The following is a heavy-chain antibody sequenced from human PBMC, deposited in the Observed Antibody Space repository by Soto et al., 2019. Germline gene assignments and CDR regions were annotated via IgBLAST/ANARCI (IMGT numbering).Heavy chain of an antibody. V-gene: IGHV4-34*01. D-gene: IGHD3-16*01. CDR1: RGSFSGYY. Sequence: SWTLSNSCAVERGSFSGYYWSWIRQPPGKGLEWIGEIYQGLSVVYNPSLESRVTISGDSSKNQFSLKLSSVTAADTAVYYCARHGGNYFDSRGQRAVLPVSS. CDR3: ARHGGNYFDS. J-gene: IGHJ4*01. CDR2: IYQGLSV.